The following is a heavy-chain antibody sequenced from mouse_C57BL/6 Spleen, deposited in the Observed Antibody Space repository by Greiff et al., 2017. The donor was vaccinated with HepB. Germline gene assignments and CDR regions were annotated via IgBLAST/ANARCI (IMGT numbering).Heavy chain of an antibody. V-gene: IGHV1-26*01. D-gene: IGHD2-4*01. J-gene: IGHJ2*01. CDR1: GYTFTDYY. CDR2: INPNNGGT. CDR3: ARESDYPYYFDY. Sequence: EVKLQQSGPELVKPGASVKISCKASGYTFTDYYMNWVKQSHGKSLEWIGDINPNNGGTSYNQKFKGKATLTVDKSSSTAYMELRSLTSEDSAVYYCARESDYPYYFDYWGQGTTLTVSS.